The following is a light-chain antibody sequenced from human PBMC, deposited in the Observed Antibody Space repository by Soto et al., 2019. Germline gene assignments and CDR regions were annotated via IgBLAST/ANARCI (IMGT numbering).Light chain of an antibody. Sequence: EVVMTQSPLSLPVTLGQPASISCRSSQSLVNSDGNTYLNWFQQRPGQAPRRLIYKVSNRDSGVPDRCSGSGSGTDVTLKISRVEAEDVGVYYCMQGTHWPRTFGQGTKVEIK. J-gene: IGKJ1*01. V-gene: IGKV2-30*01. CDR1: QSLVNSDGNTY. CDR2: KVS. CDR3: MQGTHWPRT.